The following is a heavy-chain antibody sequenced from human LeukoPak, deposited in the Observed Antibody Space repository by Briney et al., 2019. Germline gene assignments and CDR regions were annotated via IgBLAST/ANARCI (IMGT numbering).Heavy chain of an antibody. D-gene: IGHD1-26*01. V-gene: IGHV4-59*01. CDR3: AGDIRIVGATLYFDY. CDR2: MHYSGST. CDR1: GGSISDYY. J-gene: IGHJ4*02. Sequence: SETLSLTCTVSGGSISDYYWRWLRQPPGKGLGWSGCMHYSGSTNYNHSLKSRLTISVATANNQLPLKMRSVTTADTAVYYCAGDIRIVGATLYFDYWGQGTLVTVSS.